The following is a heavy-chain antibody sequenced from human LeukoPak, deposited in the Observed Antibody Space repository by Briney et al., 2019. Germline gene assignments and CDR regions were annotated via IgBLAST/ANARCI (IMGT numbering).Heavy chain of an antibody. CDR1: GFTFSSYD. CDR2: ISTAGDP. Sequence: GGSLRLSCTASGFTFSSYDMHWVRQDKGKGLEWVSAISTAGDPYYLGSVKGRFTISRENAKNSFYLQMNSLRAGDTAVYYCAGQAGPGAAEGAFDIWGQGTMVTVSS. CDR3: AGQAGPGAAEGAFDI. J-gene: IGHJ3*02. D-gene: IGHD2-2*01. V-gene: IGHV3-13*05.